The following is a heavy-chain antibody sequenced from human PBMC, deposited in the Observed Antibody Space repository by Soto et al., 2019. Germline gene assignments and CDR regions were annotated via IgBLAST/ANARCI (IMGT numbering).Heavy chain of an antibody. J-gene: IGHJ2*01. CDR1: GGTFSSYT. CDR3: AQVLREESRFSCSTSRYGGVDL. D-gene: IGHD2-2*01. Sequence: QVQLVPSGAEVKKPGSSVKVSCKASGGTFSSYTIRWVRQAPGQGLEWMGGIIPILGIANYAQKFQGRGTNDADNYLSTEYIEHTVLTDGDTAVYYYAQVLREESRFSCSTSRYGGVDLWGRGTMVTVSS. CDR2: IIPILGIA. V-gene: IGHV1-69*02.